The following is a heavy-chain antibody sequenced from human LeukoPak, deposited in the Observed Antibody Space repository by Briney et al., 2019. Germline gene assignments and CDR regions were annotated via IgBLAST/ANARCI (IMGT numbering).Heavy chain of an antibody. D-gene: IGHD3-10*01. CDR1: GGSISSYY. CDR3: ARLHSGRLLWFGELISDILYYYYYMDV. Sequence: SETLSLTCTVSGGSISSYYWSWIRQPPGKGLEWIGYIYYSGSTNYNPSLKSRVTISVDTSKNQFSLKLSSVTAADTAVYYCARLHSGRLLWFGELISDILYYYYYMDVWGKGTTVTVSS. V-gene: IGHV4-59*01. CDR2: IYYSGST. J-gene: IGHJ6*03.